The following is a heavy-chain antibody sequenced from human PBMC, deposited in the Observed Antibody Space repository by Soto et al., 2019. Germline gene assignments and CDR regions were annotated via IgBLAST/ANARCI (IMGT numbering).Heavy chain of an antibody. CDR2: ISYGGSNK. V-gene: IGHV3-30*18. CDR3: VKDTAMVSLDY. Sequence: GGSLRLSCAASGFTFSSYGMHWVRQAPGKGLEWVAVISYGGSNKYDADSVKGRFTISRDNSKIQLSLQMDSLRAEDTAVYYFVKDTAMVSLDYWGQGILVTDSP. CDR1: GFTFSSYG. D-gene: IGHD5-18*01. J-gene: IGHJ4*02.